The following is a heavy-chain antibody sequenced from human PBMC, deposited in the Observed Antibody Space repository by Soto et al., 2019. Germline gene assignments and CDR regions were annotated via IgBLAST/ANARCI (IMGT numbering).Heavy chain of an antibody. J-gene: IGHJ5*02. Sequence: QVQLVQSGAEVKKPGASVKVSCKASGYTFTSYGISWVRQAPGQGLEWMGWISAYNGNTNYAQKLQGRVTMTTDTSTSTDYMELRSLRSDDTAVYYCARDYYCSGGSCYSGWFDPWGQGTLVTVSS. V-gene: IGHV1-18*01. D-gene: IGHD2-15*01. CDR3: ARDYYCSGGSCYSGWFDP. CDR2: ISAYNGNT. CDR1: GYTFTSYG.